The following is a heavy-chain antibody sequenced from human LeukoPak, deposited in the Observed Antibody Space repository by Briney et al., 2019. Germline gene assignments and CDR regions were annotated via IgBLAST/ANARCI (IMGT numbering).Heavy chain of an antibody. Sequence: SETLSLTCTVSGSSISTSNYYWAWIRQSPGKELEYIGSFFYGGNTYYNPSLKSRVTISVDVSNNQFSLMLSSVTAADTALYYCARHGPLIRYRTAFDTWGQGTMVTVSS. CDR2: FFYGGNT. V-gene: IGHV4-39*01. CDR1: GSSISTSNYY. CDR3: ARHGPLIRYRTAFDT. D-gene: IGHD3-9*01. J-gene: IGHJ3*02.